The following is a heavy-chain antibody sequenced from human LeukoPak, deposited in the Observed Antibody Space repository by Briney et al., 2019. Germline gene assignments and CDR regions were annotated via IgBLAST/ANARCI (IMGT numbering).Heavy chain of an antibody. CDR2: IFYNGNA. CDR3: ARESFYDSSDDFLFDY. V-gene: IGHV4-59*01. CDR1: GGSIGDYY. J-gene: IGHJ4*02. Sequence: SETLSLTCTVSGGSIGDYYWSWIRQTPGKGLEWIGYIFYNGNANYNPSLKSRVTISLDTSKKQFSLKLSSVTAADTAVYYCARESFYDSSDDFLFDYWGQGTLVTVSS. D-gene: IGHD3-22*01.